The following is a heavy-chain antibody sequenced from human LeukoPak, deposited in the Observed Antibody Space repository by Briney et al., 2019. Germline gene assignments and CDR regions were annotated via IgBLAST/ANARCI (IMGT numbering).Heavy chain of an antibody. J-gene: IGHJ4*02. D-gene: IGHD1-26*01. Sequence: SVKVSCKASGGTFSSYAISWVRQAPGQGLEWMGGIIPIFGTANYAQKFQGRVTITADESTSTAYMELSSLRSDDTAVYYCARVGGGSYYFYFDYWGQGTLVTVSS. V-gene: IGHV1-69*13. CDR1: GGTFSSYA. CDR2: IIPIFGTA. CDR3: ARVGGGSYYFYFDY.